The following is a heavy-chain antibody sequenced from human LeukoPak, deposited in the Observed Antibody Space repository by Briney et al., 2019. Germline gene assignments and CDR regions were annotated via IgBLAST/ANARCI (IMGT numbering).Heavy chain of an antibody. V-gene: IGHV1-69*06. CDR3: ARGRVGFDY. CDR1: GGTFSSYA. J-gene: IGHJ4*02. D-gene: IGHD1-26*01. Sequence: SVKVSCKASGGTFSSYAISWVRQAPGQGLEWMGGIIPIFGTANYAQKFQGRVTITADKSTSTAYMELTSLTSDDTALYYCARGRVGFDYWGQGTLVTVSS. CDR2: IIPIFGTA.